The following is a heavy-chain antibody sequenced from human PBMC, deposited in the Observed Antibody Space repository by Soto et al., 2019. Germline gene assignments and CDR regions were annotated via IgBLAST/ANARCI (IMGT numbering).Heavy chain of an antibody. CDR1: GGSFGKSA. V-gene: IGHV1-69*13. D-gene: IGHD3-3*01. CDR3: ATGVIWIGYFTVDS. J-gene: IGHJ4*02. Sequence: SVKVSCKASGGSFGKSAINWVRQTPGQGLEWLGGFIPVYRTLNYAQKFQGRVTITADESTGAAYMTLSSLASDDTAVYYCATGVIWIGYFTVDSWGQGTRVTVSS. CDR2: FIPVYRTL.